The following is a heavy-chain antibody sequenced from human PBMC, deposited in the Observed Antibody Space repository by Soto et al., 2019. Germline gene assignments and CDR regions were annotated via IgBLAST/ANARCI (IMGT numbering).Heavy chain of an antibody. CDR1: GGSISSSSYY. CDR2: IDYSGST. V-gene: IGHV4-39*01. Sequence: SETLSLTCTVSGGSISSSSYYWGWIRQPPGKGLEWIGSIDYSGSTYYNPSLKSRVTISVNTSKNQFSLRLSSVTAADTAVYYCARLQYYYDGGIDYWGQGTLVTVSS. D-gene: IGHD3-10*02. J-gene: IGHJ4*02. CDR3: ARLQYYYDGGIDY.